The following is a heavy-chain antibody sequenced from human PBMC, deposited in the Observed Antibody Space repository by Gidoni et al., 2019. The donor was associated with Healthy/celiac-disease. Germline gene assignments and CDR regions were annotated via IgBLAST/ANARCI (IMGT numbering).Heavy chain of an antibody. D-gene: IGHD3-22*01. CDR2: IYWDDDK. Sequence: QITLKESGPTLVKPTQTLTLTCTFSGFSLCTSGVGVGWIRQPPGKALEWLALIYWDDDKRYSPSLKSRLTITKDTSKNQVVLTMTNMDPVDTATNYCAHRGITMIVVGFDYWGQGTLVTVSS. CDR3: AHRGITMIVVGFDY. V-gene: IGHV2-5*02. CDR1: GFSLCTSGVG. J-gene: IGHJ4*02.